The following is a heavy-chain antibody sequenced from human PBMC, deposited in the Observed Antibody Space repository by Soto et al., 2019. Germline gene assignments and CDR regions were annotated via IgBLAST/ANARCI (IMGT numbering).Heavy chain of an antibody. CDR2: ITSDGRTT. V-gene: IGHV3-74*01. CDR3: ATLNSFGSDF. CDR1: GFTFSSFW. J-gene: IGHJ4*02. D-gene: IGHD3-3*01. Sequence: GGSRRLSCSVSGFTFSSFWMHWVRQAPGKGLVWVSRITSDGRTTNYADSVKGRFTISRDNAKNTVFLQMNSLRAEDTAVYYCATLNSFGSDFWGQGTLVTVSS.